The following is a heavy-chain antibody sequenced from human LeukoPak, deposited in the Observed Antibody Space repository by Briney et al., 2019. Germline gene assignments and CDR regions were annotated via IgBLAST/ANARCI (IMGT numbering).Heavy chain of an antibody. V-gene: IGHV1-8*01. CDR3: AREGATHYLVDY. CDR1: GYTFTSYD. J-gene: IGHJ4*02. Sequence: ASVKVSCKASGYTFTSYDINWVRQATGQGLEWMGWMNPNSGSTSCAQKFQGRVTMTRDTSTSTVYMELSSLRSEDTAVYYCAREGATHYLVDYWGQGTLVTVSS. D-gene: IGHD1-26*01. CDR2: MNPNSGST.